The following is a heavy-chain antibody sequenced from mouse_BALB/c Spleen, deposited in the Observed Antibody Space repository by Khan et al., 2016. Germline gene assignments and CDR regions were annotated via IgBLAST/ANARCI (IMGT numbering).Heavy chain of an antibody. CDR3: ARERYDY. CDR1: GFTFSSFG. J-gene: IGHJ2*01. Sequence: ELVESGGGLVQPGGSRKLSCAASGFTFSSFGMHWVRQAPEKGLEWVAYISSDSSTKYYADTVKGRFTISRDNPKNTLFLQMTSLRSEDTAIFYCARERYDYWSQSTTLTVSS. V-gene: IGHV5-17*02. D-gene: IGHD2-14*01. CDR2: ISSDSSTK.